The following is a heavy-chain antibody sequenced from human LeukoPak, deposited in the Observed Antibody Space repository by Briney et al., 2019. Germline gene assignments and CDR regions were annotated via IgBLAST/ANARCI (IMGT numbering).Heavy chain of an antibody. D-gene: IGHD2-8*02. J-gene: IGHJ4*02. V-gene: IGHV3-23*01. CDR2: IFPSGGEI. CDR3: ATYRQVLLPFES. Sequence: GGSLRLSCAASGFTFNNYGMHWVRQPPGKGLEWVSSIFPSGGEIHYADSVRGRFTISRDNSKSTLSLQMNSLRAEDTAIYYCATYRQVLLPFESWGQGTLVTVSS. CDR1: GFTFNNYG.